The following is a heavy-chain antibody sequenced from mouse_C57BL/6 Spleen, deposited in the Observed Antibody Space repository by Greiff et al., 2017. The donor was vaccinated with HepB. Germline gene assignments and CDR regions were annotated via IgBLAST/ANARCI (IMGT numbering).Heavy chain of an antibody. CDR1: GYTFTSYW. CDR3: ARYYDGYYVWFAY. D-gene: IGHD2-3*01. J-gene: IGHJ3*01. V-gene: IGHV1-64*01. Sequence: QVQLQQPGAELVKPGASVKLSCKASGYTFTSYWMHWVKQRPGQGLEWIGMIHPNSGSTNYNEKFKSKATLTVDKSSSTAYMQLSSLTSEDSAVYNCARYYDGYYVWFAYWGQGTLVTVSA. CDR2: IHPNSGST.